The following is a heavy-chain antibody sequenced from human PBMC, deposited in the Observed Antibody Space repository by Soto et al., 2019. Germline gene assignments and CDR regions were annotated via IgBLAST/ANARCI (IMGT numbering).Heavy chain of an antibody. CDR3: AKDGGKDGYFGNWFDP. D-gene: IGHD5-18*01. Sequence: QVQLLQSGAEVKKPGSSVKVSCKASGGTFSNYAITWVRQAPGQGLEWLGRIIPIFGSTNFAQKFQGRVTLTADESTTTVYMELSSLRSDDTALYFCAKDGGKDGYFGNWFDPWGQGTLVTVSS. CDR2: IIPIFGST. CDR1: GGTFSNYA. V-gene: IGHV1-69*15. J-gene: IGHJ5*02.